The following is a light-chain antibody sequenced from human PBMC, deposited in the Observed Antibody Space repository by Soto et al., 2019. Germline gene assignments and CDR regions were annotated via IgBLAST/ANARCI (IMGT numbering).Light chain of an antibody. J-gene: IGLJ2*01. V-gene: IGLV2-8*01. Sequence: QSVLTQPPSASGSPGQSVTISCTGTSSDVGGYNYVSWYQQHPGKAPKLMIYEVSKRPSGVPDRFSGSKSGNTASLTASGLHAEDEAEYYCSSYAGSNNLVVFGGGTQLTVL. CDR2: EVS. CDR3: SSYAGSNNLVV. CDR1: SSDVGGYNY.